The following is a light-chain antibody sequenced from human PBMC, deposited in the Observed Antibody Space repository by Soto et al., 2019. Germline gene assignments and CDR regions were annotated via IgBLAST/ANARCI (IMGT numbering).Light chain of an antibody. CDR3: QQYNNYLTWT. V-gene: IGKV3D-15*01. CDR1: ETVRSN. CDR2: AAS. J-gene: IGKJ1*01. Sequence: RVMTQSPDTLSVSPGERATLSCRASETVRSNLAWYQQKPGQAPRLLIYAASTRATGIPARFIGNGSGTEFTLTISSLQSEDFAVYYCQQYNNYLTWTFGQGTKVDIK.